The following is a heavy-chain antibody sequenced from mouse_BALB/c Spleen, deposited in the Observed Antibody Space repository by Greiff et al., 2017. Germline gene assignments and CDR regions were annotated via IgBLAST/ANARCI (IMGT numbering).Heavy chain of an antibody. V-gene: IGHV10-1*02. D-gene: IGHD1-1*01. J-gene: IGHJ4*01. Sequence: EVKVVESGGGLVQPKGSLKLSCAASGFTFNTYAMNWVRQAPGKGLEWVARIRSKSNNYATYYADSVKDRFTISRDDSQSMLYLQMNNLKTEDTAMYYCVRLQFISYAMDYWGQGTSVTVSS. CDR1: GFTFNTYA. CDR3: VRLQFISYAMDY. CDR2: IRSKSNNYAT.